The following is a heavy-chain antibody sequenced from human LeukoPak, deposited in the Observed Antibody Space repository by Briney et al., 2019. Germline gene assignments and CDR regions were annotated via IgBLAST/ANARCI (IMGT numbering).Heavy chain of an antibody. V-gene: IGHV4-34*01. Sequence: SETLSLTCAVYGGSFSGYYWSWIRQPPGKGLEWIGEINHSGSTNYNPSLKSRVTISVDTSKNQFSLKLSSVTAADTAVHYCARGRGYCSSTSCHGRLFDYWGQGALVTVSS. CDR3: ARGRGYCSSTSCHGRLFDY. J-gene: IGHJ4*02. CDR2: INHSGST. D-gene: IGHD2-2*01. CDR1: GGSFSGYY.